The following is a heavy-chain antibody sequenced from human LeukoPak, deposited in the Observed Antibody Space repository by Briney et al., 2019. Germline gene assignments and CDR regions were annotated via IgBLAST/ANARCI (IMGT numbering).Heavy chain of an antibody. J-gene: IGHJ5*02. CDR3: ARGASSGYYDSSGSGTLDP. D-gene: IGHD3-22*01. Sequence: SETLSLTCTVSGGSISSYYWSWIRQPPGKGLEWIGYIYYSGSTNYNPSLKSRVTISVDTFKNQFSLKLSSVTAADTAVYYCARGASSGYYDSSGSGTLDPWGQGTLVTVSS. V-gene: IGHV4-59*01. CDR2: IYYSGST. CDR1: GGSISSYY.